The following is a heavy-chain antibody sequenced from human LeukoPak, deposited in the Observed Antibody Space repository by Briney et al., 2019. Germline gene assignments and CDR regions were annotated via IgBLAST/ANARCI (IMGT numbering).Heavy chain of an antibody. CDR3: ARGSSLRTIFGVVTQTCFDY. D-gene: IGHD3-3*01. CDR2: INHSGST. Sequence: SETLSLTCAVYGGSFSGYYSSWIRQPPGKGLEWIGEINHSGSTNYNPSLKSRVTISVDTSKNQFSLKLSSVTAADTAVYYCARGSSLRTIFGVVTQTCFDYWGQGTLVTVSS. CDR1: GGSFSGYY. J-gene: IGHJ4*02. V-gene: IGHV4-34*01.